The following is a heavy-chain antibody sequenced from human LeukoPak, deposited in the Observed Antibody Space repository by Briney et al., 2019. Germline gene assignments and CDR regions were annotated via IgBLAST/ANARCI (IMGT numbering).Heavy chain of an antibody. Sequence: SETLSLTCTVSGGSVSSSSYYWGWIRQPPGKGLEWIGYIYYSGSTNYNPSLKSRVTISVDTSKNQFSLKLSSVTAADTAVYYCARVLGYCTNGVCYDPIDYWGQGTLVTVSS. CDR1: GGSVSSSSYY. J-gene: IGHJ4*02. CDR2: IYYSGST. V-gene: IGHV4-61*01. CDR3: ARVLGYCTNGVCYDPIDY. D-gene: IGHD2-8*01.